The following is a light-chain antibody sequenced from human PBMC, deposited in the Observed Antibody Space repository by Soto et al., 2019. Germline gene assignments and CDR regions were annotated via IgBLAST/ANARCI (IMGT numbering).Light chain of an antibody. CDR3: LLYYGGQLGV. CDR2: STN. V-gene: IGLV7-43*01. J-gene: IGLJ2*01. Sequence: QAVVTQEPSLTVSPGGTVTLTCAVYTGAVTSSNYPNWFQQKPGQAPRALIYSTNHKYSWTPARFSGSLLGGKAALTLSGVQPEDEADYYFLLYYGGQLGVFGGGTKLTVL. CDR1: TGAVTSSNY.